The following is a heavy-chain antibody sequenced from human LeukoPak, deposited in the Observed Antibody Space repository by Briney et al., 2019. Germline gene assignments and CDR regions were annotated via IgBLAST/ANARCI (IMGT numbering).Heavy chain of an antibody. CDR1: GFTFSDYY. D-gene: IGHD2-2*01. CDR2: ISSSGSTI. V-gene: IGHV3-11*01. CDR3: ARESYCGSTSRYGGDY. J-gene: IGHJ4*02. Sequence: PGGSLRLSCAASGFTFSDYYMSWIRQAPGKGLEWVSYISSSGSTIYYADSVKGRFTISRDNAKNSLYLQMNSPRAEDTAVYYCARESYCGSTSRYGGDYWGQGTLVTVSS.